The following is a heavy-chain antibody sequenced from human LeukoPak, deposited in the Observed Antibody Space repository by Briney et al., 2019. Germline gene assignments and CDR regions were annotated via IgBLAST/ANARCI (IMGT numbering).Heavy chain of an antibody. CDR3: ARARYCSGGSCYWTPYYYYGMDV. V-gene: IGHV1-69*06. D-gene: IGHD2-15*01. J-gene: IGHJ6*04. Sequence: SVKISCKASGGTFSSYAISWVRQAPGQGLEWMGGIIPIFGTANYAQKFQGRVTITADKSTSTAYMELSSLRSEDTAVYYCARARYCSGGSCYWTPYYYYGMDVWGKGTTVTVSS. CDR2: IIPIFGTA. CDR1: GGTFSSYA.